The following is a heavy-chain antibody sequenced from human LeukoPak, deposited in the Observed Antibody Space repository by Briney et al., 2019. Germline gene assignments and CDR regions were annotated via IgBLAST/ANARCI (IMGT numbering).Heavy chain of an antibody. CDR1: GFTFSSYA. V-gene: IGHV3-23*01. J-gene: IGHJ4*02. D-gene: IGHD6-19*01. CDR3: AKPRYSSGWDTNFDY. CDR2: VSGSGGST. Sequence: GGSLRLSCAASGFTFSSYAMSWVRQAPGKGLEWVSAVSGSGGSTYYADSVKGRFTISRDNSKSTLYLQMNSLRAEDTAVYYCAKPRYSSGWDTNFDYWGQGTLVTVSS.